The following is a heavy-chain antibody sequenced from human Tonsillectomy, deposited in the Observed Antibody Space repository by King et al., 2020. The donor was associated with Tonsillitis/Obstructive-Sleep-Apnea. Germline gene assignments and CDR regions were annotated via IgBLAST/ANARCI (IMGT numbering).Heavy chain of an antibody. Sequence: VQLVESGGDLVQPGGSLRLSCAASGFTFTSYSMNWVRQAPGKGLEWVSYIDTLSSTINYADSVKGRFTISRDNAKNSLYLQMNSLRDEDTAVYYCARDRSWAFDYWGQGTLVTVSS. CDR2: IDTLSSTI. V-gene: IGHV3-48*02. CDR3: ARDRSWAFDY. CDR1: GFTFTSYS. D-gene: IGHD1-26*01. J-gene: IGHJ4*02.